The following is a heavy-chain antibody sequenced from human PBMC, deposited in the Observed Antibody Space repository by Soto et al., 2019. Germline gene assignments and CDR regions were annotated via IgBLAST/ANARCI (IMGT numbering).Heavy chain of an antibody. D-gene: IGHD3-16*01. Sequence: QVQLLESGPGLVKPSQTLSLTCTFSGGSIISGGYYWSWIRQHPGKGLEWIGYIYYSGSTYYNPSLKSRVTISVDTSKNQFSLKLSSVTAADTAVYYCARVGGINWFDPWGQGTLVTVSS. CDR3: ARVGGINWFDP. CDR2: IYYSGST. CDR1: GGSIISGGYY. J-gene: IGHJ5*02. V-gene: IGHV4-31*03.